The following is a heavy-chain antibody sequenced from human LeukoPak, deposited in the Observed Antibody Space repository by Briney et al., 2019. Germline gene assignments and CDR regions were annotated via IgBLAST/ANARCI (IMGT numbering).Heavy chain of an antibody. CDR1: GFTFSSYS. D-gene: IGHD3-10*01. V-gene: IGHV3-21*01. CDR3: ARGVHIVRGVLFDY. CDR2: ISSSSSYI. Sequence: GGSLRLSCAASGFTFSSYSMNWVRQAPGKGLEWVSSISSSSSYIYYADSVKGRFTISRDNAKNSLYLQMNSLRAEDTAVYYCARGVHIVRGVLFDYWGQGTLVTVSS. J-gene: IGHJ4*02.